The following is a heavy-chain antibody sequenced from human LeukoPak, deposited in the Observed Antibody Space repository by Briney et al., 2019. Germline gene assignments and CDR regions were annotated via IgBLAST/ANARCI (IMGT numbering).Heavy chain of an antibody. Sequence: SETLSLTCAVSGYSISSGYHWGWIRQPPGKGLEWIGSIYHSGSTYYNPSLKSRVTISVDTSKNQFSLKLSSVTAADTAVYYCARENFLANYFDYWGQGTLVTVSS. J-gene: IGHJ4*02. CDR1: GYSISSGYH. CDR2: IYHSGST. D-gene: IGHD3-3*01. V-gene: IGHV4-38-2*02. CDR3: ARENFLANYFDY.